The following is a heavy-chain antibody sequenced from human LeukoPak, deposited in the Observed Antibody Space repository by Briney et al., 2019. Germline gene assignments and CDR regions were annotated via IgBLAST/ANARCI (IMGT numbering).Heavy chain of an antibody. D-gene: IGHD1-26*01. J-gene: IGHJ4*02. CDR3: ATPSEWELPFFDY. CDR2: IYYSGST. Sequence: SETLSLTCTVSGGSISSYYWSWIRQPPGKGLEWIGYIYYSGSTNYNPSLKSRVTISVDTSKNQFSLKLSSVTAADTAVYYCATPSEWELPFFDYWGQGTLVTVSS. V-gene: IGHV4-59*08. CDR1: GGSISSYY.